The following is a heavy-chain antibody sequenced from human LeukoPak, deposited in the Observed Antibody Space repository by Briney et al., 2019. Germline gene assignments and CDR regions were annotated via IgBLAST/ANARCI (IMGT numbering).Heavy chain of an antibody. J-gene: IGHJ4*02. CDR1: GFTFSSYA. CDR3: RAATRHLSYYYDY. D-gene: IGHD3-22*01. CDR2: ISSDGNNK. V-gene: IGHV3-30*04. Sequence: GRSLRLSCAASGFTFSSYAMHWVRQAPGKGLEWVAVISSDGNNKYYADSVRGRFTIARDNSKDTLYLQMSSLRIEDTALYYCRAATRHLSYYYDYWGQGTLVTVSS.